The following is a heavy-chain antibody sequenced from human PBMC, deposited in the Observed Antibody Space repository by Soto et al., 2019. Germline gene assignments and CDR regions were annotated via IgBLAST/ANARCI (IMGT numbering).Heavy chain of an antibody. V-gene: IGHV1-2*02. J-gene: IGHJ5*02. CDR3: ARFDCSGGSCYSEAYWFDP. CDR1: GYTFTGYY. D-gene: IGHD2-15*01. CDR2: INPNSGGT. Sequence: QVQLVQSGAEVKKPGASVKVSCKASGYTFTGYYMHWVRQAPGQGLEWMGWINPNSGGTNYAQKFQGRVTMTRDTSISTAYMELSRLRSDDTAVYYCARFDCSGGSCYSEAYWFDPWGQGTLVTVSS.